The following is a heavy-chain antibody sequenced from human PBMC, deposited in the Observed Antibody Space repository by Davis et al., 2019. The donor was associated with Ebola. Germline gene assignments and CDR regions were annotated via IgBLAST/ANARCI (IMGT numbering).Heavy chain of an antibody. Sequence: SETLSLTCTVSGDSISSYYWSWIRQPPGKGLEWIGYIYYSGSTNYNPSLKSRVTMSIDTSRNQSSLSLTSATAADTAIYYCAREGTNSQGRGLDVWGQGTTVIVSS. CDR2: IYYSGST. CDR3: AREGTNSQGRGLDV. CDR1: GDSISSYY. J-gene: IGHJ6*02. D-gene: IGHD2-8*01. V-gene: IGHV4-59*12.